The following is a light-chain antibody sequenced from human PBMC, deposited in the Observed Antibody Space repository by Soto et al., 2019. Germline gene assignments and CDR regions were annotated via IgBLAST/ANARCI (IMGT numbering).Light chain of an antibody. CDR1: QSLLHSNGNTY. J-gene: IGKJ1*01. V-gene: IGKV2-28*01. CDR3: MXXIQAPRT. CDR2: LGF. Sequence: DIVLTQSPLSLPVTPGEPASISCRSSQSLLHSNGNTYLDWYLQKPGQSPQLLIYLGFIRASGVPDRFSGSGSGTDFTLKITRVEAEDVGVYXXMXXIQAPRTFXLGTKVEIK.